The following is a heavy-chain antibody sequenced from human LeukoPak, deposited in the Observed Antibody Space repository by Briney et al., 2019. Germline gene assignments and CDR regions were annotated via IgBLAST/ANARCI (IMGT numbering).Heavy chain of an antibody. D-gene: IGHD5-24*01. V-gene: IGHV1-2*02. CDR2: INPNSGDT. CDR3: ARDASRSEMATMYYFDY. CDR1: GYTFTDYY. Sequence: ASVKVSCKASGYTFTDYYIHWVRQAPGQGLEWMGWINPNSGDTNYEQKLQGRVTMTRATSISTAYMELSRLRSDDTAVYYCARDASRSEMATMYYFDYWGQGTLVTVSS. J-gene: IGHJ4*02.